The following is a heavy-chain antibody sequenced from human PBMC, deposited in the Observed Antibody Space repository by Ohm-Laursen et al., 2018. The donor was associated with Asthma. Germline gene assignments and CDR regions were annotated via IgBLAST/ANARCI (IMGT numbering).Heavy chain of an antibody. CDR3: ARDRSYYYYYGMDV. V-gene: IGHV3-33*08. CDR1: GFTFRSYA. Sequence: SLRLSCAASGFTFRSYAMHWVRQAPGKGLEWVAVIWYDGSNKYYADSVKGRFTISRDNSKNTLYLQMNSLRAEDTAVYYCARDRSYYYYYGMDVWGQGTTVTVSS. J-gene: IGHJ6*02. CDR2: IWYDGSNK.